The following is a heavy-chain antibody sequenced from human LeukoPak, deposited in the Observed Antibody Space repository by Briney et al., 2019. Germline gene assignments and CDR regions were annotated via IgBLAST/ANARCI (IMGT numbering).Heavy chain of an antibody. CDR1: GFIFTDYG. D-gene: IGHD4-11*01. V-gene: IGHV3-33*06. CDR2: IWSDATNM. J-gene: IGHJ4*02. Sequence: PGGSLRLSCGASGFIFTDYGFHWVRQAPGKGLEWVAAIWSDATNMFYANSVKGRFFIQRDDYQNTVYLEMSSLRAEDTAVYYCAKDAQRGFDYSNSFQYWGQGSLVTVSS. CDR3: AKDAQRGFDYSNSFQY.